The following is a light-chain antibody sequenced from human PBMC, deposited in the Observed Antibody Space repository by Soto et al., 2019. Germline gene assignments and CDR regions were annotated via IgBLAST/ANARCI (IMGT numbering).Light chain of an antibody. J-gene: IGKJ4*01. Sequence: EIVLTQSPATLSLSPGERATLSCRASQSVSRYLAWYQHKVGQAPRLLIYDASSRATGIPARFSGSGSGTDFTLTISSLEPEDFAVYYCQQYGSSALTFGGGTKVEIK. CDR3: QQYGSSALT. CDR1: QSVSRY. CDR2: DAS. V-gene: IGKV3-11*01.